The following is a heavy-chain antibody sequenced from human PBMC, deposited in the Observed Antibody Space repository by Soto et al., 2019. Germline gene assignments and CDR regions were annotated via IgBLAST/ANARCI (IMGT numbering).Heavy chain of an antibody. D-gene: IGHD3-16*01. V-gene: IGHV3-15*07. CDR3: ITYCVLGSGHNPH. Sequence: PGGSLRLSCAASGFSFTDNWMHWVRQAPGKGLEWVGRIKSRADGETTDYAAPVKGRFTISRDDSRETFYLEMNSLKSENTAIYYCITYCVLGSGHNPHWGRGILVTVS. J-gene: IGHJ4*02. CDR2: IKSRADGETT. CDR1: GFSFTDNW.